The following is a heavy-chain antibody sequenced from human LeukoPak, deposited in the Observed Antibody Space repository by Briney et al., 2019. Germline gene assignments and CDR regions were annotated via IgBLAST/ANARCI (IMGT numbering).Heavy chain of an antibody. CDR3: ARAEWELLSAFDI. V-gene: IGHV1-2*02. Sequence: ASVKFSCKASGYTFTGYYMHWVRQAPGQGLEWMGWINPNSGGTNYAQKFQGRVTMTRDTSISTAYMELSRLRSDDTAVYYCARAEWELLSAFDIWGQGTMVTVSS. CDR2: INPNSGGT. D-gene: IGHD1-26*01. CDR1: GYTFTGYY. J-gene: IGHJ3*02.